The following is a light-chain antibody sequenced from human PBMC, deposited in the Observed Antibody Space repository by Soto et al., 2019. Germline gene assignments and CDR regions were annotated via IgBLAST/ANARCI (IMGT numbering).Light chain of an antibody. J-gene: IGKJ1*01. CDR2: SAS. CDR3: QEFHSSSRT. CDR1: RNIDSW. V-gene: IGKV1-5*03. Sequence: DIRMTQSPSTLSASLGDRVTISCRTSRNIDSWLAWYQQRPGGIPQLLIYSASNLQNGVPSRFSGSGSGTDFNLTINGLQPDDFATYYCQEFHSSSRTFGQGTRVDMK.